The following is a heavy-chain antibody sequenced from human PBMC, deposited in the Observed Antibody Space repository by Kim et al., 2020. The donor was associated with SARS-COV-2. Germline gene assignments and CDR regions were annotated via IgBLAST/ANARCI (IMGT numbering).Heavy chain of an antibody. CDR1: GGPFSSYA. V-gene: IGHV1-69*13. CDR3: ARMRGVVRAGARDLENWFDP. Sequence: SVKVSCKASGGPFSSYAFSWVRQAPGQGLEWMGGIIPLFGSVHYEQKFQGRLTITADESTYTAYMEMIGLTSEDTAIYYCARMRGVVRAGARDLENWFDPWGQGTLVIVSS. J-gene: IGHJ5*02. CDR2: IIPLFGSV. D-gene: IGHD2-15*01.